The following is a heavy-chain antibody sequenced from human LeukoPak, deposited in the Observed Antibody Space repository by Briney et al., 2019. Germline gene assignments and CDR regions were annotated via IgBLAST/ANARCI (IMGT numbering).Heavy chain of an antibody. CDR2: INPNSGGT. CDR3: ARGTVFRPYFNDY. J-gene: IGHJ4*02. Sequence: ASVKVSCKASGYTFTGYYMHWVRQAPGQGLEWMGWINPNSGGTNYARKFQGRVTMTRDTSISTAYMALSRLRSGDTAVYYCARGTVFRPYFNDYWGQGTLVTVSS. V-gene: IGHV1-2*02. CDR1: GYTFTGYY. D-gene: IGHD1-14*01.